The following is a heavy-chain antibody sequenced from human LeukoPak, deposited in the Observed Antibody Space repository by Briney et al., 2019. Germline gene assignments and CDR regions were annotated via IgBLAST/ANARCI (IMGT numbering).Heavy chain of an antibody. CDR3: ARNVVGSWNYDFDY. CDR1: GGSISSYY. Sequence: SETLSLTCTVSGGSISSYYWSWIRQPPGKGLEWIGYIYYSGSTNYNPSLKSRVTISVDTSKNQFSLKLSSVTAADTAVYYCARNVVGSWNYDFDYWGQGTLVTVSS. D-gene: IGHD1-7*01. J-gene: IGHJ4*02. CDR2: IYYSGST. V-gene: IGHV4-59*01.